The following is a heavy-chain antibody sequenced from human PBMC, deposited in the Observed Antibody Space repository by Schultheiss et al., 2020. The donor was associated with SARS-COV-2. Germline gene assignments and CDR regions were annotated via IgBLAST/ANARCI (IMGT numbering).Heavy chain of an antibody. CDR2: IYHSGGT. CDR1: GGSISSYY. Sequence: SQTLSLTCTVSGGSISSYYRSWIRQPPGKGLESIGYIYHSGGTYYNPSLKSRVTMSADRSKNQFSLKLSSVTAADTAVYYCARDKVTTGGYYYGMDVWGQGTTVTVSS. CDR3: ARDKVTTGGYYYGMDV. V-gene: IGHV4-59*12. D-gene: IGHD4-11*01. J-gene: IGHJ6*02.